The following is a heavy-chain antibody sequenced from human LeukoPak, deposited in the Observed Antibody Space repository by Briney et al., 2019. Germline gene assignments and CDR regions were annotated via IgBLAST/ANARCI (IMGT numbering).Heavy chain of an antibody. CDR2: IYYTGST. CDR3: ARGGSLDY. J-gene: IGHJ4*02. V-gene: IGHV4-59*01. D-gene: IGHD1-26*01. Sequence: SETLSLTCTVSGGSISSYYWSWIRQPPGKGLEWIGYIYYTGSTDYNPSLKSRVAISVDTSKNQFSLKLSSVTAADTAVYYCARGGSLDYWGQGTLVTVSS. CDR1: GGSISSYY.